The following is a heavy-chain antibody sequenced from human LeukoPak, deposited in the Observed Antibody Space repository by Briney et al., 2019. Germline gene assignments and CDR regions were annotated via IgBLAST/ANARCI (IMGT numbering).Heavy chain of an antibody. CDR2: ISAGHRT. D-gene: IGHD6-25*01. Sequence: GGSLRLSCAASGFTLSPYAMNWVRQAPGKGLEWVSGISAGHRTDYADSVKGRFTISRDNSKNTLYLQMNTLRGEDTALYYCAKDGAAWGQGALVTVSS. J-gene: IGHJ4*02. V-gene: IGHV3-23*01. CDR3: AKDGAA. CDR1: GFTLSPYA.